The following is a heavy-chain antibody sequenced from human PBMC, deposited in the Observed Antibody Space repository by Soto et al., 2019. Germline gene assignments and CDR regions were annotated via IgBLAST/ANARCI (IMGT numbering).Heavy chain of an antibody. CDR2: VYYSGTT. V-gene: IGHV4-61*01. CDR1: GGSVSNKTYY. D-gene: IGHD4-17*01. Sequence: PSETLSLTCSVSGGSVSNKTYYWSWIRQPPGRRLEWIGYVYYSGTTNYNPSLKSRVTISVDLSKNQFSLRLSSVTTADTALYYCARTTAVPNTLRSRYFFDYWGQGTLVTVSS. J-gene: IGHJ4*02. CDR3: ARTTAVPNTLRSRYFFDY.